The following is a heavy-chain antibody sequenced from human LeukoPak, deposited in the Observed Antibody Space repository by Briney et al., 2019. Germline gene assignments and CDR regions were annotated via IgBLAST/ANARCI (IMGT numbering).Heavy chain of an antibody. J-gene: IGHJ5*02. D-gene: IGHD3-10*01. Sequence: GESLRISCKGSGYSFTSYWISGVRQMPGKGLEWMGRIDPSDSYTNYSPSFQGHVAISADKSISTAYLQWSSLKASDTAMYYCARGITMVRGVDNWFDPWGQGTLVTVSS. CDR3: ARGITMVRGVDNWFDP. CDR2: IDPSDSYT. CDR1: GYSFTSYW. V-gene: IGHV5-10-1*01.